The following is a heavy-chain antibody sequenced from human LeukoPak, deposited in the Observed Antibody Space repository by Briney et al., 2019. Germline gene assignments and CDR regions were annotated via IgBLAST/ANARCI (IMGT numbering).Heavy chain of an antibody. CDR2: IRQDGSEK. Sequence: GGSLRLSCAASGLTFSSYWMSWVRQAPGKGLEWAANIRQDGSEKYYVDSVKGRFTISRDNAKNSLYLQMNSLRAEDTAVYYCARDSRYGYSNDYWGQGTLVTVSS. J-gene: IGHJ4*02. CDR1: GLTFSSYW. V-gene: IGHV3-7*01. D-gene: IGHD5-18*01. CDR3: ARDSRYGYSNDY.